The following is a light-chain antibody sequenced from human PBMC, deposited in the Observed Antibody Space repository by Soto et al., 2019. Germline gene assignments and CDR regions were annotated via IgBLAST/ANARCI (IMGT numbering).Light chain of an antibody. CDR2: KVS. J-gene: IGLJ3*02. CDR1: SSDVGAYDH. Sequence: QSVLTQPASVSESPGQSTTISCIGTSSDVGAYDHVSWYQQHPGKAPKVMISKVSNRPSGVSTRFSGSKSGNTASLTISGLQTEDEAYYYCSSYTSSTTWVFGGGTKVTVL. V-gene: IGLV2-14*01. CDR3: SSYTSSTTWV.